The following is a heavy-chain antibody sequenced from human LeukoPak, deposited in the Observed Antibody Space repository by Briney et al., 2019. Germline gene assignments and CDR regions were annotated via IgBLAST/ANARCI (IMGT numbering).Heavy chain of an antibody. J-gene: IGHJ4*02. CDR3: ARGTAAAKIDY. CDR2: ISSSGSSI. Sequence: GGSLRLSCAASGFTFSRYSMNWVRQAPGKGLEWVSSISSSGSSIYYADSVKGRFTISRDNAKNSLYLQMNSLRAEDTAVYYFARGTAAAKIDYWGQGTLVTVSS. D-gene: IGHD6-13*01. CDR1: GFTFSRYS. V-gene: IGHV3-21*01.